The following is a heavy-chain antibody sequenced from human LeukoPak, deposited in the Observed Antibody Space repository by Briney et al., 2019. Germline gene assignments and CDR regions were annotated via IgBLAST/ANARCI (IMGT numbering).Heavy chain of an antibody. D-gene: IGHD2-15*01. V-gene: IGHV4-59*01. CDR2: IYYSGST. CDR3: AKGAFCSVSNCSLRPMDG. J-gene: IGHJ6*03. Sequence: SETLSLNCTVSGGSISEYYWNWIRQAPGKGLEWIGYIYYSGSTTYNPSLKSRVTMSVDTAKNQFSLKLRSVTAADTAIYYCAKGAFCSVSNCSLRPMDGWGKGTTVTVSS. CDR1: GGSISEYY.